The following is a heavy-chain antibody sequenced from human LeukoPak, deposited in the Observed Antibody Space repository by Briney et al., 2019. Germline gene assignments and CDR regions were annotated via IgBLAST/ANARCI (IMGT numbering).Heavy chain of an antibody. CDR2: IFHSGTT. Sequence: PSETLSLTCAVSGYSISSGYYWGWIRQPPGKGLEWIGNIFHSGTTFYNSSLKSRVTISVDTSKNQFSLKLSSVTAADTAVYYCARAKLTGYYKKGYYYYGMDVWGKGTTVTVSS. V-gene: IGHV4-38-2*01. D-gene: IGHD3-9*01. CDR1: GYSISSGYY. CDR3: ARAKLTGYYKKGYYYYGMDV. J-gene: IGHJ6*04.